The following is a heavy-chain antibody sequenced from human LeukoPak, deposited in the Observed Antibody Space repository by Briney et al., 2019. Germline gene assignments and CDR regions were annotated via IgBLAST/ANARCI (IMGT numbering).Heavy chain of an antibody. CDR3: VGVSEDYYYYMDV. CDR1: GGTFSSYA. J-gene: IGHJ6*03. CDR2: IIPIFGTA. V-gene: IGHV1-69*06. D-gene: IGHD5/OR15-5a*01. Sequence: ASVKVSCKASGGTFSSYAISWVRQAPGQGLEWMGGIIPIFGTANYAQKFQGRVTITADKSTSTAYMELSSLRSEDTAVYYCVGVSEDYYYYMDVWGKGTTVTVSS.